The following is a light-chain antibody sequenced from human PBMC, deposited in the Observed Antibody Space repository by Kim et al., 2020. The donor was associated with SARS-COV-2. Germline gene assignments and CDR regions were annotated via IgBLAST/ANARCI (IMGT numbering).Light chain of an antibody. Sequence: LSASMGDRATITCRASQTINSWLAWYQQKPGKAPKLLIYKASNLESGVPSRFSGSGSGTEFTLTISSLQPDDFATYYCHQYNSYSTFGQGTKLEI. CDR2: KAS. J-gene: IGKJ2*01. CDR1: QTINSW. CDR3: HQYNSYST. V-gene: IGKV1-5*03.